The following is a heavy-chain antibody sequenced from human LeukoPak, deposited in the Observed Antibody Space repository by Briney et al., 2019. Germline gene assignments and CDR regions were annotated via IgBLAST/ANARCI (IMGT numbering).Heavy chain of an antibody. Sequence: PGGSLRLSCADSGFTFSSYWMHWVRQAPGKGLVWVSRINSDGSSTSYADSVKGRFTISRDNAKNTLYLQMNSLRAEDTAVYYCARDGTPSDIVVVPAAHLGAFDIWGQGTMVTVSS. CDR2: INSDGSST. V-gene: IGHV3-74*01. D-gene: IGHD2-2*01. CDR1: GFTFSSYW. CDR3: ARDGTPSDIVVVPAAHLGAFDI. J-gene: IGHJ3*02.